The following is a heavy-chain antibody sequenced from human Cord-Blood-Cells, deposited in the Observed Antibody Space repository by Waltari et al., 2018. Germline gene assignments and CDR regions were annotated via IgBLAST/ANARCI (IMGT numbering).Heavy chain of an antibody. CDR1: GGSISSYY. V-gene: IGHV4-59*08. D-gene: IGHD3-10*01. CDR2: IYYSGST. J-gene: IGHJ4*02. CDR3: AGWFRELFDY. Sequence: QVQLQESGPGLVKPSETLSLTCTVSGGSISSYYWCWIRQPPGKGLDWIGYIYYSGSTNSNPSRNSRVTISVDTSKNQFSLKLGSVTAADTAVYYCAGWFRELFDYWGQGTLVTVSS.